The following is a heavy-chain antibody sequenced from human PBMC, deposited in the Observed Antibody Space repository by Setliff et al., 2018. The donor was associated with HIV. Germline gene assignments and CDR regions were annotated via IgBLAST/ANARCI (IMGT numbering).Heavy chain of an antibody. D-gene: IGHD6-13*01. CDR1: GGSFSGYY. V-gene: IGHV4-59*08. CDR2: IYSSGAT. CDR3: ARVATAGENFDY. J-gene: IGHJ4*02. Sequence: SETLSLTCAVYGGSFSGYYWSWIRQPPGKGLEWIGHIYSSGATNYNPSLKSRVFISADTSKNEFSLTLSSVTAADTAVYYCARVATAGENFDYWGQGTLVTVSS.